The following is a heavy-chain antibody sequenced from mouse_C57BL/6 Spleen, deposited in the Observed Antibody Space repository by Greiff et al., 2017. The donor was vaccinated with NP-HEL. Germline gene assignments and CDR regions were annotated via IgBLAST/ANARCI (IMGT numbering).Heavy chain of an antibody. CDR1: GFTFSDYY. V-gene: IGHV5-16*01. Sequence: EVKLVESEGGLVQPGSSMKLSCTASGFTFSDYYMAWVRQVPEKGLEWVANINYDGSSTYYLDSLKSRFIISRDNAKNILYLQMSSLKSEDTATYYCARSSNKRYFDVWGTGTTVTVSS. CDR2: INYDGSST. J-gene: IGHJ1*03. D-gene: IGHD5-2*01. CDR3: ARSSNKRYFDV.